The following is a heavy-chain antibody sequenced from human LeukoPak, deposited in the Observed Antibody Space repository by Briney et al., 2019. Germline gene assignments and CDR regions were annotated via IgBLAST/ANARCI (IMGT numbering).Heavy chain of an antibody. CDR1: GGSMSSYY. J-gene: IGHJ4*02. V-gene: IGHV4-59*08. CDR2: IFYSGST. D-gene: IGHD1-26*01. CDR3: ARQPYMLGAYYFDY. Sequence: LETLSLTCTVSGGSMSSYYWSWIRQPPGKGLEWIGYIFYSGSTNYNPSLKSRVTLSVDTSKNQFSLKLGSVTAADTAVYYCARQPYMLGAYYFDYWGQGTLVTVSS.